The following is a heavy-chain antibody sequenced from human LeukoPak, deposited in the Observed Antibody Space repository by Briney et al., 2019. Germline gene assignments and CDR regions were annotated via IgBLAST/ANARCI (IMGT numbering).Heavy chain of an antibody. J-gene: IGHJ4*02. V-gene: IGHV3-21*01. Sequence: GGSLRLSCAASGFTFSSYSMNWVRQAPGKGLEWVSSISSSSSYIYYADSVKGRFTISRDNAKNSLYLQMNSLRAEDTAVYYCARASSGWAVDLYYFDYWGQGTLVTVSS. CDR3: ARASSGWAVDLYYFDY. D-gene: IGHD6-19*01. CDR1: GFTFSSYS. CDR2: ISSSSSYI.